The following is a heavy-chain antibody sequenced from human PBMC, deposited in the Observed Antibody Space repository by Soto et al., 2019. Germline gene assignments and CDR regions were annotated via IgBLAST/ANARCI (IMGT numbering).Heavy chain of an antibody. Sequence: ESGGGLVQPGGSLRLSCAASGFTFSSYWMTWARQAPGKGLEWVASMNRDGSEKRYVDSEEGRFTISRDNAKNSLFLQMNSLSPDDTAVYYCGRDAGRRFDYWGQGSLVTVSS. CDR1: GFTFSSYW. J-gene: IGHJ4*02. D-gene: IGHD6-13*01. CDR2: MNRDGSEK. CDR3: GRDAGRRFDY. V-gene: IGHV3-7*01.